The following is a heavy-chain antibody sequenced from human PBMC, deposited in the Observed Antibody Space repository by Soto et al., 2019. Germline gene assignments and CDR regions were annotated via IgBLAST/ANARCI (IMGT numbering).Heavy chain of an antibody. Sequence: GGSLRLSCAASGFTFSSYWMSWVRQAPGKGLEWVANKKQNGSEKYYVDSVKCRFTISRDNAKNSLYLQMISLRAEDTAVYYCARVGYGAYFDYGGQGTLVTGSS. J-gene: IGHJ4*02. CDR2: KKQNGSEK. CDR1: GFTFSSYW. D-gene: IGHD4-17*01. V-gene: IGHV3-7*03. CDR3: ARVGYGAYFDY.